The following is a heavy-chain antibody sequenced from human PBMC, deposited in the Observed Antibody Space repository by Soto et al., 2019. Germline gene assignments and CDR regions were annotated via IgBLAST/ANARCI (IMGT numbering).Heavy chain of an antibody. Sequence: QVQLQESGPGLVKPSETLSLTCTVSGGSISSYYWSWIRQPPGKGLEWIGYIYYSGSTNYNPSLKSRVTISVDTSKNQFSLKLSSVTAADTAVYYCARYVPAAPRGYFQHWGQGTLVTVSS. J-gene: IGHJ1*01. CDR1: GGSISSYY. D-gene: IGHD2-2*01. V-gene: IGHV4-59*08. CDR3: ARYVPAAPRGYFQH. CDR2: IYYSGST.